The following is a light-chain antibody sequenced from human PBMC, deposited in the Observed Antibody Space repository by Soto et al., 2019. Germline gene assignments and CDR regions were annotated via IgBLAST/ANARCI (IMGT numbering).Light chain of an antibody. CDR2: ATS. CDR3: QQYGSSVWT. Sequence: EIVLTQSPGTLSLSPGERATLSCRASQSVSNNYLAWYQQKPGQAPRLLIYATSSRATGIPDRFSGSGSGTDFTLTISRLEREDFAVYYCQQYGSSVWTFGQGTKV. CDR1: QSVSNNY. J-gene: IGKJ1*01. V-gene: IGKV3-20*01.